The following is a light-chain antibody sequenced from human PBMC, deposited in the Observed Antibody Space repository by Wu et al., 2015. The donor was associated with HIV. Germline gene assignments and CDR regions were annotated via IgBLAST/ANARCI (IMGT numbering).Light chain of an antibody. J-gene: IGKJ4*01. CDR1: QSVSSN. Sequence: EIIMTQSPVTLSVSPGERATLSCRASQSVSSNLAWYQQKPGQAPRLLIYGASTRATGIPARFSGSGSGTEFTLTVNSVQSEDFAVYYCQQYNNWPLTFGGGTKVEIK. V-gene: IGKV3-15*01. CDR2: GAS. CDR3: QQYNNWPLT.